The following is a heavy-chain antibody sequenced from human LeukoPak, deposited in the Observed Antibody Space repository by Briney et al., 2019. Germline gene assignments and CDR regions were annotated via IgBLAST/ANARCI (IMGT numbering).Heavy chain of an antibody. J-gene: IGHJ4*02. CDR1: GFTFSSYA. CDR2: ISGSGGST. Sequence: GGSLRLSCAASGFTFSSYAMSWVRQAPGKGLEWVSAISGSGGSTYYADSVKGRFTISRDNSKSTLYLQMNSLRAEDTAVYYCAKVGGPHYYGSGSYYNYWGQGTLVTVSS. V-gene: IGHV3-23*01. CDR3: AKVGGPHYYGSGSYYNY. D-gene: IGHD3-10*01.